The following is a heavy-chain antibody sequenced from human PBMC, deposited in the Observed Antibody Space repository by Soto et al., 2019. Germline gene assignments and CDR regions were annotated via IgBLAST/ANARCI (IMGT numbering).Heavy chain of an antibody. CDR2: IATSGTKI. CDR1: GYTFSDYS. J-gene: IGHJ4*02. Sequence: QVQLVESGGDLVKPGGSLRLSCAASGYTFSDYSMSWIRQAPGKGLEWISYIATSGTKIYYADSVKGRFTITRDNAKNSLYLEMNSLRDEDTAVYYCASHYDMWSGYLSPVDYWGQGTLVTVSS. D-gene: IGHD3-3*01. V-gene: IGHV3-11*01. CDR3: ASHYDMWSGYLSPVDY.